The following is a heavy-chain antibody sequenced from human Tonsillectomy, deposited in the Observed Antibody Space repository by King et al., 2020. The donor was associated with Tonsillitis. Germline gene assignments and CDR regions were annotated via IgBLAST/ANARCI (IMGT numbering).Heavy chain of an antibody. CDR2: ISSEGSNE. Sequence: VQLVESGGGVVQPGGSLRLSCAASGFSFTTYGMHWVRRAPGKGLVWVGVISSEGSNEYYADSVKGRFTISRDNSKNTLYLQMKTLRPEDTAVYYCAKDRLGSGWYNWFDPWGQGTLVTVSS. J-gene: IGHJ5*02. V-gene: IGHV3-30*18. D-gene: IGHD6-19*01. CDR1: GFSFTTYG. CDR3: AKDRLGSGWYNWFDP.